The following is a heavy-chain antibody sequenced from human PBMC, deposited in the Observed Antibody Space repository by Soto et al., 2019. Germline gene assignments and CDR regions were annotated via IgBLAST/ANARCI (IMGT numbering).Heavy chain of an antibody. CDR2: IYYSGST. CDR1: GGSISSYY. J-gene: IGHJ4*02. Sequence: SETLSLTCTVSGGSISSYYWSWIRQPPGKGLEWIGYIYYSGSTNYNPSLKSRVTISVDTSKNQFSLKLSSVTAADTAVYYCAREYGDARQYYFDYWGQGTLVTVSS. V-gene: IGHV4-59*01. CDR3: AREYGDARQYYFDY. D-gene: IGHD4-17*01.